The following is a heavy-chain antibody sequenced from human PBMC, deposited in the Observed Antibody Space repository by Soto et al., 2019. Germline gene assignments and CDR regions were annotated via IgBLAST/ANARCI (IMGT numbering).Heavy chain of an antibody. J-gene: IGHJ6*02. D-gene: IGHD6-13*01. V-gene: IGHV3-74*01. Sequence: GGSLRFSCAGSGFTFSGYWMHWVRQAPGKGLVWVSRINSDGSSTSYADSVKGRFTISRDNAKNTLYLQMNSLRAEDTAVYYCARVAPYSSSWYYGTDAWGLATTVTVSS. CDR3: ARVAPYSSSWYYGTDA. CDR1: GFTFSGYW. CDR2: INSDGSST.